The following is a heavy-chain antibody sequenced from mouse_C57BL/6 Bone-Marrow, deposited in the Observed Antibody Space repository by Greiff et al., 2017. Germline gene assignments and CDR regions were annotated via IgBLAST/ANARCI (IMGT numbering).Heavy chain of an antibody. Sequence: VQLQQPGAELVRPGSSVKLSCKASGYTFTSYWMDWVKQRPGQGLEWIGNIYPSDSETHYNQKFKDKATLTVDKSSSTAYMQLSSLTSEDSAVYYCARWSAPDYWGQGTTLTVSS. CDR3: ARWSAPDY. V-gene: IGHV1-61*01. CDR1: GYTFTSYW. J-gene: IGHJ2*01. CDR2: IYPSDSET.